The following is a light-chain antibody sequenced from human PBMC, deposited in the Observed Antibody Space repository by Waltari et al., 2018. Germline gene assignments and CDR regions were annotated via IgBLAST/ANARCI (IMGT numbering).Light chain of an antibody. V-gene: IGKV3-11*01. Sequence: SCRASQSVSYYLAWDQQKPGQAPRRLIYDASNRATGIPARFSGSGSGTDFTLTISSLEPEDFAVYYCQQRTNWPLTFGGGTKVEI. CDR3: QQRTNWPLT. J-gene: IGKJ4*01. CDR1: QSVSYY. CDR2: DAS.